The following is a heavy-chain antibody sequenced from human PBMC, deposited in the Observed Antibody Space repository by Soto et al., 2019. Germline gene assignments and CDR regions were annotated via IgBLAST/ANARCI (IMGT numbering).Heavy chain of an antibody. Sequence: PXETLSLRFAVSGYSISSGYYCGWIRQPPGKGLEWIGSIYHSGSTYYNPSLKSRVTISVDTSKNQFSLKLSSVTAADTAVYYCARLVVAAALNWFDTWGQGTPVTVSS. V-gene: IGHV4-38-2*01. CDR2: IYHSGST. J-gene: IGHJ5*02. D-gene: IGHD6-13*01. CDR3: ARLVVAAALNWFDT. CDR1: GYSISSGYY.